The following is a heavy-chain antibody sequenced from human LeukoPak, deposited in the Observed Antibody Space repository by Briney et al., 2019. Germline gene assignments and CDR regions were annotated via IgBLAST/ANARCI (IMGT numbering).Heavy chain of an antibody. D-gene: IGHD5-18*01. CDR1: GFTFSSYS. J-gene: IGHJ4*02. Sequence: SGGSLRLSCAASGFTFSSYSMNWVRQAPGKGLEWDSSISSSSSYIYYADSVKGRFTISRDNAKNSLYLQMNSLRAEDTAVYYCASFLQLWLFFDYWGQGTLVTVSS. CDR2: ISSSSSYI. CDR3: ASFLQLWLFFDY. V-gene: IGHV3-21*01.